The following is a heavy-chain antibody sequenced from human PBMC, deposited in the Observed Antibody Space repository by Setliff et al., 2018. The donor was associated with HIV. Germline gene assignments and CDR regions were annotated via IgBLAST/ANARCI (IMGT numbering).Heavy chain of an antibody. V-gene: IGHV3-30*12. J-gene: IGHJ4*02. CDR1: GFNVEKSG. CDR3: ARAGVYYDSSGYCIDY. CDR2: MYYDGVTT. D-gene: IGHD3-22*01. Sequence: SLRLSCEASGFNVEKSGMHWIRQAPGKGLEWVAVMYYDGVTTYYADSVKGRFTISRDNAKNSLYLQMNSLRAEDTAVYYCARAGVYYDSSGYCIDYWGQGTLVTVSS.